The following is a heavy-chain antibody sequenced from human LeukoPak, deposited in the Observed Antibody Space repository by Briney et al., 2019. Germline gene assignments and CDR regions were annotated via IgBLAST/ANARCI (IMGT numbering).Heavy chain of an antibody. Sequence: SETLSLTCTVSGGSISSSGYYWGWIRQPPGKGLEWIGSIYYSGSTYYNPSLKSRVTISVDTSKNQFSLKLSSVTAADTAVYYCARRRDSGSYSSWVFDYWGQEILVTVSS. CDR2: IYYSGST. CDR3: ARRRDSGSYSSWVFDY. J-gene: IGHJ4*02. D-gene: IGHD1-26*01. V-gene: IGHV4-39*01. CDR1: GGSISSSGYY.